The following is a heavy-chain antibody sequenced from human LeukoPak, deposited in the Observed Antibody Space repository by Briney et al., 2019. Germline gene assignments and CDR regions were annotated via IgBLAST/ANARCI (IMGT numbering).Heavy chain of an antibody. V-gene: IGHV4-34*01. CDR2: INHSGST. Sequence: SETLSLTCAVYGGSFSGYYWSWIRQPPGKGLEWIGEINHSGSTNYNPSLKSRVTISVDTSKNQFSLKLSSVTAADTAVYYCARGGACFSYIAAAGTRKFDYWGQGTLVTVSS. CDR3: ARGGACFSYIAAAGTRKFDY. J-gene: IGHJ4*02. D-gene: IGHD6-13*01. CDR1: GGSFSGYY.